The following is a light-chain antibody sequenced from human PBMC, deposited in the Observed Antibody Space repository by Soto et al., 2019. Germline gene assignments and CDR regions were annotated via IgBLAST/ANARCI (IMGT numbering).Light chain of an antibody. CDR3: QQYGSSPQA. Sequence: EIVLTQSPGTLSLSPGERATLSCRASQSVSSSYLAWYQQKPGQAPRLLIYAASSRATGIPDRFSGSGSGTDFTLTIRSLEAEDFAVYYCQQYGSSPQAFGQGTKVEIK. J-gene: IGKJ1*01. V-gene: IGKV3-20*01. CDR2: AAS. CDR1: QSVSSSY.